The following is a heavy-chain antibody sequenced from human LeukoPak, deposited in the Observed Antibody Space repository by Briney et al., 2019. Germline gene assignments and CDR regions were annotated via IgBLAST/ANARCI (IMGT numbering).Heavy chain of an antibody. CDR2: IYYSGST. CDR3: ARVTRYYGSGSYYIDY. CDR1: GGSISNYY. V-gene: IGHV4-59*01. D-gene: IGHD3-10*01. J-gene: IGHJ4*02. Sequence: SETLSLTCTVSGGSISNYYWSWIRQPPGKGLEWIGYIYYSGSTNYNPSLKSRVTISVDTSKNQFSLKLSSVTAADTAVYYCARVTRYYGSGSYYIDYWGQGTLVTVSS.